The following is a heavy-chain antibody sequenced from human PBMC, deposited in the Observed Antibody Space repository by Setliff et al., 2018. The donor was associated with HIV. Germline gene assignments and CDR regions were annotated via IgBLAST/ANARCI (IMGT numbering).Heavy chain of an antibody. CDR1: GYTFTDFY. CDR2: INPKSGVA. Sequence: ASVKVSCKASGYTFTDFYIHWVRQAPGQGLEWIGRINPKSGVADYLKKFQGRVTMTTDTSTNTAHMELIRPRFDDTAVYYCARQLSNSFDYWGQGTLVTVSS. CDR3: ARQLSNSFDY. J-gene: IGHJ4*02. V-gene: IGHV1-2*06. D-gene: IGHD1-1*01.